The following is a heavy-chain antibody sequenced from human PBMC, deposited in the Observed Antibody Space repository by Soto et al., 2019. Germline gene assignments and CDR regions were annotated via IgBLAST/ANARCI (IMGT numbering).Heavy chain of an antibody. CDR1: GGTFYTYT. V-gene: IGHV1-69*13. CDR3: ARIPRYSFPTSDDLDC. Sequence: ASVKVSCKASGGTFYTYTFSWVRQAPGQGLEWMGSITPIYPTTNYAEKFQGRLTVTADGSTNTAYMELNSLTSDDTAVYYCARIPRYSFPTSDDLDCWGQGTLVTVSS. CDR2: ITPIYPTT. J-gene: IGHJ4*02. D-gene: IGHD5-18*01.